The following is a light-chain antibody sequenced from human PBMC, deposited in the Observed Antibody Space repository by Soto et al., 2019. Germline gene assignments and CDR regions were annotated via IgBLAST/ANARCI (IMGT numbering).Light chain of an antibody. J-gene: IGLJ1*01. Sequence: QSALTQPASVSGSPGQSSTISCTGTSSDVGGYNYVSWYQQHPGKAPKLKIYEVSNRPSGVSNRVSGSKSGNTASLTISGRQAEDEADYGCSSYTSSSTLEVFGTGTKLTVL. CDR1: SSDVGGYNY. CDR2: EVS. V-gene: IGLV2-14*01. CDR3: SSYTSSSTLEV.